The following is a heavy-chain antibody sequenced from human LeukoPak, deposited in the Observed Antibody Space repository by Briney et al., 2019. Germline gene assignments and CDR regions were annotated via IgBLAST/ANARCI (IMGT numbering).Heavy chain of an antibody. J-gene: IGHJ6*02. Sequence: GGSLRLSCAASGFTFSSYSMNWVRQAPGKGLEWVLSISSSSSYIYYADSVKGRFTISRDNAKNSLYLQMNSLRAEDTAVYYCARVDTAMVHMDVWGQGTTVTVSS. CDR3: ARVDTAMVHMDV. CDR2: ISSSSSYI. D-gene: IGHD5-18*01. CDR1: GFTFSSYS. V-gene: IGHV3-21*01.